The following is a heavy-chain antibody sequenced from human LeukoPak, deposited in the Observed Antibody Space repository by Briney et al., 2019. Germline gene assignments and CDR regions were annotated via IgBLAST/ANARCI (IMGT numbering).Heavy chain of an antibody. CDR2: IRSDGGNT. CDR1: GFTFSSAA. Sequence: GGSLRLSCAASGFTFSSAAMHWVRQAPGKGLEYVAAIRSDGGNTYYGNSAKGRFTISRDNSKDTLYLQVGSLRAEDTAVYYCARGPGSGKYYLTYWGQGTLVTVAS. D-gene: IGHD3-10*01. J-gene: IGHJ4*02. V-gene: IGHV3-64*01. CDR3: ARGPGSGKYYLTY.